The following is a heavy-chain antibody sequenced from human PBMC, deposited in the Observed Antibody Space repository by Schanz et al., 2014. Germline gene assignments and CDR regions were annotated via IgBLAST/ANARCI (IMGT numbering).Heavy chain of an antibody. CDR2: MSGSGSTA. CDR3: ASSRTRYCSSTSCVPGAFDF. V-gene: IGHV3-23*01. Sequence: EVQLLESGGGFVQPGGSLRLSCVASGVTFSSYAMSWVRQAPGKGLEWVSGMSGSGSTADYADSVKGRFTISRDNSRNTVYLQMSSLRAEDTAVYYCASSRTRYCSSTSCVPGAFDFWGQGTLVTVSS. J-gene: IGHJ3*01. D-gene: IGHD2-2*01. CDR1: GVTFSSYA.